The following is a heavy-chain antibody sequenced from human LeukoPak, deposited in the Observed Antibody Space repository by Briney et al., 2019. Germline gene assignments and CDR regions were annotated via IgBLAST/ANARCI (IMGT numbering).Heavy chain of an antibody. CDR1: GLTSSDHY. J-gene: IGHJ6*03. CDR2: SRNKANSYST. CDR3: GVGASIANYYSYMDV. Sequence: GGSLRLSGAASGLTSSDHYMDWVRQAPGKGLEWIGRSRNKANSYSTEYAASVKCRFTISRDESEHSLYLPMSGLKTEDTAVYYCGVGASIANYYSYMDVWGKGATVAVPS. D-gene: IGHD1-26*01. V-gene: IGHV3-72*01.